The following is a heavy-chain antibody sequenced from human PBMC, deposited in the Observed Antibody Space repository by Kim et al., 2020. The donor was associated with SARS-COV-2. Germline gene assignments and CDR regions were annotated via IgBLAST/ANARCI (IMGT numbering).Heavy chain of an antibody. CDR3: ARDSSRVGYAFDI. Sequence: ASVKVSCKASGYTFTGYYMHWVRRAPGQGLEWMGRINPNSGGTNYAQKFQGRVTMTRDTSISTAYMELSRLRSDDTAVYYCARDSSRVGYAFDIWGQGTMVTVSS. CDR2: INPNSGGT. D-gene: IGHD1-26*01. CDR1: GYTFTGYY. J-gene: IGHJ3*02. V-gene: IGHV1-2*06.